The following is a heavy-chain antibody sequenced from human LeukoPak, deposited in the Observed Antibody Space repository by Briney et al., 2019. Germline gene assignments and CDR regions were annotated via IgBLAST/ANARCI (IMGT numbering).Heavy chain of an antibody. Sequence: SETLSLTCNVSGGSFSSYYWGWIRQPPGKGLEWIGSIYYSGSTYYNPSLKSRVTISVDTSKNQFSLKLSSVTAADTAVYYCARHSGYGYNWFDPWGQGTLVTVSS. CDR3: ARHSGYGYNWFDP. D-gene: IGHD5-12*01. CDR1: GGSFSSYY. V-gene: IGHV4-39*01. CDR2: IYYSGST. J-gene: IGHJ5*02.